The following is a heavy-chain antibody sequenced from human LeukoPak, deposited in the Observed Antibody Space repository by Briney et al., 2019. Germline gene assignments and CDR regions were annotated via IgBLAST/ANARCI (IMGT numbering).Heavy chain of an antibody. Sequence: SETLSLTCTVSGGSISTYYWSWIRQPPGKGLEWIGSIYDSGSTYYNPSLKSRVTISVDTSKNQFSLKLNSVTAADTAVYYCARHYGPWGQGTLVTVSS. D-gene: IGHD3-16*01. V-gene: IGHV4-59*05. J-gene: IGHJ5*02. CDR2: IYDSGST. CDR1: GGSISTYY. CDR3: ARHYGP.